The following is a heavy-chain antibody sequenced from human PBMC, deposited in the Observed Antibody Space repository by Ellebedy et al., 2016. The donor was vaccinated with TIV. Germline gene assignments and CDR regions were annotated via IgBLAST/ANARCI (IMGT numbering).Heavy chain of an antibody. V-gene: IGHV3-21*01. CDR1: GFSFSSYS. D-gene: IGHD3-22*01. Sequence: PGGSLRLSCAAFGFSFSSYSMNWARQAPGKWLEWVSSISSVSSYIYYADSVKGRFIISRDNAKNSLYLQLSSLRAEDTAVYYCVRGYYDSTGEPFDFWGQGTLVTVSS. CDR3: VRGYYDSTGEPFDF. J-gene: IGHJ4*02. CDR2: ISSVSSYI.